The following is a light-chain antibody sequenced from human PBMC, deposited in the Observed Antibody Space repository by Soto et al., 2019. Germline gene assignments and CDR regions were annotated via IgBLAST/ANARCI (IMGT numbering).Light chain of an antibody. CDR1: QSISSSY. CDR3: QQDYHLPIT. CDR2: GAS. J-gene: IGKJ5*01. Sequence: EIVLTQSPGTLSLSPGKRATLSCRASQSISSSYLAWYQQRPGQAPRLLIYGASSRATGIPDRFSGSGSGTEFTLTISRLQPEDFAVYYCQQDYHLPITFGQGTRLEIK. V-gene: IGKV3-20*01.